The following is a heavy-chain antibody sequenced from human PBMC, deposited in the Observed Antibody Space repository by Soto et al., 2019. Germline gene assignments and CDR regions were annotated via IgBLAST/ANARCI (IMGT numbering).Heavy chain of an antibody. CDR3: ARGGGYCSGGSCYSRYYYYGMDV. CDR1: GFTFSSYG. J-gene: IGHJ6*02. D-gene: IGHD2-15*01. CDR2: IWYDGSNK. Sequence: QVQLVESGGGVVQPGRSLRLSCAASGFTFSSYGMHWVRQAPGKGLEWVAVIWYDGSNKYYADSVKGRFTISRDNSKNTLYLQMNSLRAEDTAVYYCARGGGYCSGGSCYSRYYYYGMDVRGQGTTVTVSS. V-gene: IGHV3-33*01.